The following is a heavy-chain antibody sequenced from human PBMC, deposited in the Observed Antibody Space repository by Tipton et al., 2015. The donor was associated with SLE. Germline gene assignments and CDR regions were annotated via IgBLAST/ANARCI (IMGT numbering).Heavy chain of an antibody. CDR1: GDSLSSSY. Sequence: TLSLTCIVSGDSLSSSYWSWIRQPPGKGLEWIGSLDDSGNTNYNPSLRSRVTMSIDTSKSQFSLKLSSVTAADTAVFYCAKGSGWYKDWGRGTLVTVSS. V-gene: IGHV4-59*01. J-gene: IGHJ4*02. CDR2: LDDSGNT. CDR3: AKGSGWYKD. D-gene: IGHD6-19*01.